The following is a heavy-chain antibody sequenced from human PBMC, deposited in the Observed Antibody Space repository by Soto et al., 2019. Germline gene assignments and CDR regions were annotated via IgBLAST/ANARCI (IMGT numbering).Heavy chain of an antibody. D-gene: IGHD3-10*01. CDR1: GFSFSSNA. Sequence: GGSLRLSCAASGFSFSSNALHWVRQAPDKGLEWVAVISYDGNNKYYADSVKGRFTISRDNSRNTLYLQMNSLTAEDTAMYYCARDGNYFGPGYYFDHWGQGTPVTVSS. V-gene: IGHV3-30-3*01. CDR3: ARDGNYFGPGYYFDH. J-gene: IGHJ4*02. CDR2: ISYDGNNK.